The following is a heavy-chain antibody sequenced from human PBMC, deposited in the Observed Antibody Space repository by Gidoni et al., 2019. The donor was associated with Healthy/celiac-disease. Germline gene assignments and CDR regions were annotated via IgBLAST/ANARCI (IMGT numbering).Heavy chain of an antibody. CDR2: INHSGST. V-gene: IGHV4-34*01. CDR3: AREGSRAWFDP. J-gene: IGHJ5*02. CDR1: RGSFSGYY. Sequence: QVQLQQWGAGLLKPSETLSLTCAVYRGSFSGYYWSWIRQPPGKGLEWIGEINHSGSTNYNPSLKSRVTISVDTSKNQFSLKLSSVTAADTAVYYGAREGSRAWFDPWGQGTLVTVSS.